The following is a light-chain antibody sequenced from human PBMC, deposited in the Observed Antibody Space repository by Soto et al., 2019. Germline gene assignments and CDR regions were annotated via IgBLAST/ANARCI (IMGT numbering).Light chain of an antibody. Sequence: EIVLTQSPATLSLSPGERATLSCRASQSVSSYLAWYQQKPGQAPRLLIYDASNRATGIPARFSGSGSGTDFTLTISSLEPEDFAVYYGQQRSNWPPTFGGGTEVEIK. V-gene: IGKV3-11*01. CDR2: DAS. J-gene: IGKJ4*01. CDR1: QSVSSY. CDR3: QQRSNWPPT.